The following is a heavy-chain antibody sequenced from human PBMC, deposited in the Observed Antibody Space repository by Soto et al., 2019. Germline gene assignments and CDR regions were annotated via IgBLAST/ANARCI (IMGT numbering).Heavy chain of an antibody. Sequence: PGGSLRLSCAASGFTFSSYAMSWVRQAPGKGLEWVSAISGSGGSTYYADSVKGRFTISRDNSKNTLYLQMNSLRAEDTAVYYCAKDLHSSWQVDCMDVCGQGPTVTVSS. V-gene: IGHV3-23*01. CDR3: AKDLHSSWQVDCMDV. D-gene: IGHD6-13*01. CDR2: ISGSGGST. J-gene: IGHJ6*02. CDR1: GFTFSSYA.